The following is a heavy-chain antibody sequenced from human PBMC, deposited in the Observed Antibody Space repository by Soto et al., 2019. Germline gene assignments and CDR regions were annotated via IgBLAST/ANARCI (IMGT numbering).Heavy chain of an antibody. CDR2: ISYDGSNK. CDR3: ARETYSSGWTPTFDY. D-gene: IGHD6-19*01. J-gene: IGHJ4*02. Sequence: QVQLVESGGGVVQPGRSLRLSCAASGFTFSSYAMHWVRQAPGKGLEWVAVISYDGSNKYYADSVKGRFTISRDNSKNTLYLQMNSLRAEATAVYYCARETYSSGWTPTFDYWGQGTLVTVSS. CDR1: GFTFSSYA. V-gene: IGHV3-30-3*01.